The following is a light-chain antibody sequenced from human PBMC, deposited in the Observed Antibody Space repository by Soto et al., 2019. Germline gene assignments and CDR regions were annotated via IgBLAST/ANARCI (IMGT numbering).Light chain of an antibody. CDR3: QQYGSSSRT. CDR1: QSVSSNY. J-gene: IGKJ1*01. V-gene: IGKV3-20*01. Sequence: EIVLTQSPGTLSLSPGEGATLSCRASQSVSSNYLAWYQQKPGQAPRLLIYGASSRATGIPDRFSGSGSGTDFTLTISRLEPEDFAGYYCQQYGSSSRTFGQGTKVEI. CDR2: GAS.